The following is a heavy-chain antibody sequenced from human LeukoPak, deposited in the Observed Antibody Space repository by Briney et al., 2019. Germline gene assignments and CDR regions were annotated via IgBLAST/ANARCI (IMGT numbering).Heavy chain of an antibody. CDR3: ARHNARLRGWIGEVDY. CDR2: IYYSGST. Sequence: SETLSLTCSVSSGSINNYYWSWIRQPPGKGLEWIAYIYYSGSTNYNPSLKSRVTISVDTSKNQFSLMLSSVTAADTAVYYCARHNARLRGWIGEVDYWGQGTLVTVSS. CDR1: SGSINNYY. V-gene: IGHV4-59*08. J-gene: IGHJ4*02. D-gene: IGHD3-10*01.